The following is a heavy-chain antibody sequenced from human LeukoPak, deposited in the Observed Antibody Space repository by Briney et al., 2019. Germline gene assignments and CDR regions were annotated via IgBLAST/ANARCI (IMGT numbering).Heavy chain of an antibody. J-gene: IGHJ6*02. CDR2: TYYSGST. CDR3: ARLGYCSGGICYSYYYYGMDV. D-gene: IGHD2-15*01. CDR1: GGSISSYY. Sequence: SETLSLTCTVSGGSISSYYWGWIGQPPGKGLAGIGYTYYSGSTNYNPSLKSRVTISVDTSKNQFSLKLTSVPAADTAVYHCARLGYCSGGICYSYYYYGMDVWGQGTTVTVSS. V-gene: IGHV4-59*08.